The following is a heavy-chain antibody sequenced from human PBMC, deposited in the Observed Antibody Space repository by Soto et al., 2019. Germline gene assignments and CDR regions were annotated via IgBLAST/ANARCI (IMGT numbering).Heavy chain of an antibody. D-gene: IGHD2-15*01. CDR2: IIPIFGTA. CDR1: GGTFSSYS. J-gene: IGHJ4*02. V-gene: IGHV1-69*01. CDR3: AREHCSGIGCDARPVY. Sequence: QVQLVQSGAEVKKPGSSVKVSCKASGGTFSSYSISWVRQAPGQGLEWMVGIIPIFGTANYAHKFQGRVTITADVFTSTAYMELSSLRSEDPALYYCAREHCSGIGCDARPVYCCQGPLVTVSS.